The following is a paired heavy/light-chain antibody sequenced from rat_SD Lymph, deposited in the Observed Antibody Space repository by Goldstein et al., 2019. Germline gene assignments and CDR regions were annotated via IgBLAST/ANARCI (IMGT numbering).Heavy chain of an antibody. CDR3: ARPYYYSSYGDYFDY. CDR2: IIYDGSST. V-gene: IGHV5-17*01. Sequence: EVQLVESGGGLVQPGRSLKLSCAASGFTFSDYAMAWVRQAPKKGLEWVATIIYDGSSTYYRDSVKGRFTISRDNAKSTLYLQMDSLRSEDTATYYCARPYYYSSYGDYFDYWGQGVMVTVSS. J-gene: IGHJ2*01. CDR1: GFTFSDYA. D-gene: IGHD1-2*01.
Light chain of an antibody. J-gene: IGKJ5*01. Sequence: NIVMTQSPKSMSISVGDRVTMNCKASQNVYNNIAWYQQKPGKSPKLLIYYASNRYTGVPDRFTGSGSGTDFTLTINSVQAEDAAFYYCQRIYNSPTFGSGTKLEIK. CDR2: YAS. V-gene: IGKV6S5*01. CDR3: QRIYNSPT. CDR1: QNVYNN.